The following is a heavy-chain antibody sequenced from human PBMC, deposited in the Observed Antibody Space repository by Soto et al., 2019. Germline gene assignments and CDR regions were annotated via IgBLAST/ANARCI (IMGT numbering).Heavy chain of an antibody. J-gene: IGHJ5*02. CDR1: GVSIVIVCYS. Sequence: TXSLTCSVSGVSIVIVCYSWSWIREPPGNGMEWIGYIYHSGSTHYNPSLKSRFTISVDRSKNQFSRKLSSVTAGDNEVYYCDRGLDFPVLGPRGQGTLV. CDR3: DRGLDFPVLGP. D-gene: IGHD3-3*02. CDR2: IYHSGST. V-gene: IGHV4-30-2*01.